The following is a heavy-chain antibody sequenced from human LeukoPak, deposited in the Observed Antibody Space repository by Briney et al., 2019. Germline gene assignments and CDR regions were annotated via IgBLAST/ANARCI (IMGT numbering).Heavy chain of an antibody. D-gene: IGHD3-22*01. Sequence: PGGSLRLSCAASGFSFSDYYMSWIRQAPGKGLEWVSFINSHSNYTNYADSLKGRFSISRDNAKSSLYLQMNGLRAEDTAVYYCATHYYDSRGYDVGYYFDCWGQGTLVTVSS. CDR2: INSHSNYT. J-gene: IGHJ4*02. CDR3: ATHYYDSRGYDVGYYFDC. V-gene: IGHV3-11*06. CDR1: GFSFSDYY.